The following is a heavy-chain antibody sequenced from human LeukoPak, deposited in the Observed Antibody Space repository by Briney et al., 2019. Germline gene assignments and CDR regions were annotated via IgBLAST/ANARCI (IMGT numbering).Heavy chain of an antibody. CDR1: GYTFTGYY. J-gene: IGHJ6*03. Sequence: ASVKVSCKASGYTFTGYYMHWVRQAPGQGLEWMGRINPNSGGTNYAQKFQGRVTMTRDTSISTAYMELSRLRSEDTAVYYCARGRVLRYFEDYYYMDVWGKGTTVTVSS. V-gene: IGHV1-2*06. D-gene: IGHD3-9*01. CDR3: ARGRVLRYFEDYYYMDV. CDR2: INPNSGGT.